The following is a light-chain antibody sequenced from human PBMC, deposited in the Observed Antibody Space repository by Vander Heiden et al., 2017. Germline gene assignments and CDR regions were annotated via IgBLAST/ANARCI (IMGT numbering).Light chain of an antibody. CDR1: NIGSKS. CDR2: DES. Sequence: SYVLTHPPSVSVAPGQTAMITCGGNNIGSKSVHWYQQKPGQAPLLVVYDESDRPSGIPERFSGSNSGNTATLTISRVEAGDEADYYCQVWDSSSDHVVFGGGTKLTVL. CDR3: QVWDSSSDHVV. J-gene: IGLJ2*01. V-gene: IGLV3-21*02.